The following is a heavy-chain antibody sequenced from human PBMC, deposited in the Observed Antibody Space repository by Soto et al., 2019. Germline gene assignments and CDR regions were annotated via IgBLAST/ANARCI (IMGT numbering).Heavy chain of an antibody. CDR1: GYSFTSYW. V-gene: IGHV5-10-1*01. Sequence: PGESLKISCKGSGYSFTSYWISWVRQMPGKGLEWMGRIDPSDSYTNYSPSFQGHVTISADKSISTAYLQWSSLKASDTAMYYCARHCNVATTNYYYYGMDVWGQGTTVTVSS. D-gene: IGHD5-12*01. CDR3: ARHCNVATTNYYYYGMDV. CDR2: IDPSDSYT. J-gene: IGHJ6*02.